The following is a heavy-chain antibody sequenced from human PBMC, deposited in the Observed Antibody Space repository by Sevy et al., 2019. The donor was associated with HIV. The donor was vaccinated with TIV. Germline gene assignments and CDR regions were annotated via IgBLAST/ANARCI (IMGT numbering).Heavy chain of an antibody. D-gene: IGHD1-26*01. Sequence: GGSLRLSCTASGFIFSSYAMSWVRQAPGKGLEWVSGISGSGGSTYYANSVKGRFTISRDNFRKTQYLEMNSLRAEDTAVYYCGGVGVTTNFDYWGQGTLVTVSS. CDR2: ISGSGGST. CDR1: GFIFSSYA. J-gene: IGHJ4*02. V-gene: IGHV3-23*01. CDR3: GGVGVTTNFDY.